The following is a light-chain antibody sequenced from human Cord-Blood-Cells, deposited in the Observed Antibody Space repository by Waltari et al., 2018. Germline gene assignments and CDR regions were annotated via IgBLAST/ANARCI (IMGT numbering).Light chain of an antibody. Sequence: DLQMTQSPSSMSCSYGDRGHITCQASQDISNYLNWYQQKPGKAPELLIYAASNLQSGVPSRFSGSGSGTDFTFTISSLQSEDIATYYCQQYDNLPLSFGGGTKVEIK. CDR2: AAS. CDR1: QDISNY. J-gene: IGKJ4*01. V-gene: IGKV1-33*01. CDR3: QQYDNLPLS.